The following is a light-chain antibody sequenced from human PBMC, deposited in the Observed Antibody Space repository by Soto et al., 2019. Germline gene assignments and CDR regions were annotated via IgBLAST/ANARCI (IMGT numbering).Light chain of an antibody. CDR1: QSISSW. CDR2: KAS. CDR3: QQYNSYSRT. Sequence: DIQMTQNPSTLSASVGDRVTITCRASQSISSWLAWYQQKPGKAPKLLIYKASSLESGVPSRFSGSGSGTEFTLTISSLQPDDFATYYCQQYNSYSRTFGQRSK. J-gene: IGKJ1*01. V-gene: IGKV1-5*03.